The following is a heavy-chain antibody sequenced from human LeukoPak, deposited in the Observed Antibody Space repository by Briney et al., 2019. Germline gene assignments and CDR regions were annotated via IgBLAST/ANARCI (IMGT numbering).Heavy chain of an antibody. CDR2: INPSGGST. J-gene: IGHJ4*02. V-gene: IGHV1-46*01. Sequence: ASVKVSCKASGGTFSSYAISWVRQAPGQGLEWMGIINPSGGSTSYAQKFQGRVTMTRDMSTSTVYMELSSLRSEDTAVYYCARGDVVVPAVKGGFDYWGQGTLVTVSS. CDR1: GGTFSSYA. CDR3: ARGDVVVPAVKGGFDY. D-gene: IGHD2-2*01.